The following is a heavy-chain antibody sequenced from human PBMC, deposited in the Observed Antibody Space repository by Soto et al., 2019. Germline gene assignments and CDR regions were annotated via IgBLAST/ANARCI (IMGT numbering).Heavy chain of an antibody. CDR3: ASDTGDGAFDF. V-gene: IGHV1-3*01. CDR1: GYTFSSYA. J-gene: IGHJ4*02. Sequence: ASVKVSCKASGYTFSSYAMHWVRQAPGQRLEWMGWINAGYGNTKSSQKFQDRVTISRDTSASTAYMELTSLGSEDTAVYYCASDTGDGAFDFWGQGTLVTVSS. D-gene: IGHD7-27*01. CDR2: INAGYGNT.